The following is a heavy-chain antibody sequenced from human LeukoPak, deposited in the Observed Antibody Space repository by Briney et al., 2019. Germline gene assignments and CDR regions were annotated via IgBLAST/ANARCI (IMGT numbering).Heavy chain of an antibody. V-gene: IGHV3-53*01. Sequence: PGGSLRLSCAASGFIVSNNYMSWVRQAPGKGLEWVPILYSAGATYYADSVRGRFTIARDISRNTVFLQMNSLRAEDTAVYYCASGGLGARKYYSDPFHYWGQGTLVTVSS. CDR2: LYSAGAT. CDR3: ASGGLGARKYYSDPFHY. J-gene: IGHJ4*02. D-gene: IGHD3-16*01. CDR1: GFIVSNNY.